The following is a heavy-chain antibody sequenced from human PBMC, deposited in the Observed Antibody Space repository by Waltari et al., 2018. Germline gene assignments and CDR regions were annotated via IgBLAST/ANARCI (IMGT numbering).Heavy chain of an antibody. CDR2: IDGNSGDI. D-gene: IGHD3-16*01. Sequence: LVASGGGLARPGEALTPPCEASAFTLGNYKMTWLRQSPGRGLEWISSIDGNSGDIKYADSVKGRFAISRDDAKRSLYLQMNSLRVEDTAIYICAKDPAPESWGSWFDTWGQGIVVTVSS. CDR1: AFTLGNYK. CDR3: AKDPAPESWGSWFDT. J-gene: IGHJ5*02. V-gene: IGHV3-21*01.